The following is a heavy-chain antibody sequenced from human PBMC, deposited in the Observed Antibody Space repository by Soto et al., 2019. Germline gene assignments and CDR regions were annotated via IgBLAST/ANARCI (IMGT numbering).Heavy chain of an antibody. CDR3: ARDRYYDSSGY. CDR1: YTFTSYG. Sequence: ASVKSLQGFCYTFTSYGISWVRQAPGQGLEWMGWISAYNGNTNYAQKLQGRVTMTTDTSTSTAYMELRSLRSDDTAVYYCARDRYYDSSGYWGQGTLVTVSS. CDR2: ISAYNGNT. J-gene: IGHJ4*02. D-gene: IGHD3-22*01. V-gene: IGHV1-18*01.